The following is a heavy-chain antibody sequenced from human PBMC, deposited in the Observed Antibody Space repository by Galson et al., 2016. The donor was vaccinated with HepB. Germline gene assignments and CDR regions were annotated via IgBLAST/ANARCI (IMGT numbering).Heavy chain of an antibody. Sequence: VKVSCKVSGYTFTDYYMHWVQQAPGKGLEWMGLVDPEDGETIYEEKFQGRVAITADTSTDITYMELSSLRSEDTAVYYCSTGEDDHNWFDPWGQGTLVTVSS. J-gene: IGHJ5*02. CDR2: VDPEDGET. CDR3: STGEDDHNWFDP. D-gene: IGHD5-24*01. CDR1: GYTFTDYY. V-gene: IGHV1-69-2*01.